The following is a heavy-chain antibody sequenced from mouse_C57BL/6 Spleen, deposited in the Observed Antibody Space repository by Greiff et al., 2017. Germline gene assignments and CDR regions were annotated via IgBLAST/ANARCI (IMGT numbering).Heavy chain of an antibody. CDR1: GYTFTSYW. J-gene: IGHJ3*01. D-gene: IGHD2-1*01. CDR3: AREDPGGNYEGFAY. Sequence: QVQLQQSGAELVRPGSSVKLSCKASGYTFTSYWMDWVKQRPGQGLEWIGNIYPSDSETHYNQKFKDKATLTVDKSSSTAYMQLSSLTSEDSAVYYCAREDPGGNYEGFAYWGQGTLVTVSA. CDR2: IYPSDSET. V-gene: IGHV1-61*01.